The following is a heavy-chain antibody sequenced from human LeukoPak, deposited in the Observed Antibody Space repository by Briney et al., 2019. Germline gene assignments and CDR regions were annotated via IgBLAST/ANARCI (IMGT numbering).Heavy chain of an antibody. J-gene: IGHJ2*01. D-gene: IGHD3-3*01. CDR2: IYHSGST. CDR1: GGSISSSNW. Sequence: SETLSLTCAVSGGSISSSNWWSWVRQPPGKGLEWIGEIYHSGSTYYNPSLKSRVTISVDTSKNQFSLKLSSVTAADTAVYYCARTYYDFWSGYYKAPYWYFDLWGRGTLVTVSS. V-gene: IGHV4-4*02. CDR3: ARTYYDFWSGYYKAPYWYFDL.